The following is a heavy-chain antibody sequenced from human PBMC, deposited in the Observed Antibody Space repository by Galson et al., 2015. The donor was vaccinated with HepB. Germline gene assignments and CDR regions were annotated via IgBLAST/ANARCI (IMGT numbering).Heavy chain of an antibody. CDR3: ARLAFWSGLHGYWFQP. CDR1: GFTFSSYC. D-gene: IGHD3-3*01. J-gene: IGHJ5*02. CDR2: VTCDGSNT. Sequence: SLRLSCAASGFTFSSYCMHWVRQAPGKGLVWVSRVTCDGSNTNYADSVKGRFTVSRDNPKNTLYLQMNGLRAEDTAVYYCARLAFWSGLHGYWFQPWREGTLVTVSS. V-gene: IGHV3-74*01.